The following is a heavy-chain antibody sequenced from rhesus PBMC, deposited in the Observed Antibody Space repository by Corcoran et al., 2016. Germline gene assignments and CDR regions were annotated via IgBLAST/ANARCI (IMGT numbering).Heavy chain of an antibody. CDR3: ATGGG. V-gene: IGHV1-111*02. J-gene: IGHJ4*01. CDR1: GYTFTDFY. Sequence: EVQLVQSGTEVKKPGASVKISCTASGYTFTDFYLHWVRQAPGKGLKGMGSVEPKDGEEIPAKKVQEKAPSTEGMTTDTADSGRSSGSSETKALDACATGGGWGQGVLVTVSS. CDR2: VEPKDGEE.